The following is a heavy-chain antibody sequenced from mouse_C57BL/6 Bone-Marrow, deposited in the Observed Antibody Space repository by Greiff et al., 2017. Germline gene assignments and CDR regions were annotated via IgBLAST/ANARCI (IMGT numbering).Heavy chain of an antibody. CDR3: ARRGYWYFDV. J-gene: IGHJ1*03. Sequence: DVMLVESGPGMVKPSQSLSLTCTVTGYSITSGYDWHWIRHFPGNKLEWMGYISYSGSTNYNPSLKSRISITHDTSKNHFFLKLNSVTTDDTATYYCARRGYWYFDVWGTGTTVTVSS. CDR1: GYSITSGYD. V-gene: IGHV3-1*01. CDR2: ISYSGST.